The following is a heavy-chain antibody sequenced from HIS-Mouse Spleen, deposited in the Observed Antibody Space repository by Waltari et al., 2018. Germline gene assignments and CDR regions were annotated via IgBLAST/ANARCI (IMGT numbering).Heavy chain of an antibody. J-gene: IGHJ2*01. V-gene: IGHV4-39*07. Sequence: QLQLQESGPGLVKPSETLSLTCTVSGGSISSSSYYWGWVRQPPGKGLEWIGSIYYRERPYYNPSLKSRVTISVATSKNQFSLKLSSVTAADTAVYYCAREIPYSSSWYDWYFDLWGRGTLVTVSS. CDR2: IYYRERP. CDR1: GGSISSSSYY. CDR3: AREIPYSSSWYDWYFDL. D-gene: IGHD6-13*01.